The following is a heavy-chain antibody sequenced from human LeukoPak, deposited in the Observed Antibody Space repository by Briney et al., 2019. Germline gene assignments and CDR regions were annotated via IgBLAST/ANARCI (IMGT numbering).Heavy chain of an antibody. D-gene: IGHD1-1*01. CDR3: ARVAGRYTNYFDY. Sequence: SETLSLTCTVSGGSISSYYWSWTRQPPGKGLEWIGYIYYSGSTNYNPSLKSRVTISVDTSKNQFSLKLSSVTAADTAVYYCARVAGRYTNYFDYWGQGTLVTVSS. CDR1: GGSISSYY. J-gene: IGHJ4*02. V-gene: IGHV4-59*01. CDR2: IYYSGST.